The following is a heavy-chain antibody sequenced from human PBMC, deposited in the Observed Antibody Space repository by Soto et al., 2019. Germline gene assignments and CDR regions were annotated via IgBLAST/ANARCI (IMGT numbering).Heavy chain of an antibody. CDR2: ISGSGGST. Sequence: GGSLRLSCAASGFTFSSYAMSWVRQAPGKGLEWVSAISGSGGSTYYADSVKGRFTISRDNSKNTLYLQMNSLRAEDTAVYYCAKDRLRYCSGGSCRPGRWGQGTLVTVSS. J-gene: IGHJ4*02. CDR3: AKDRLRYCSGGSCRPGR. V-gene: IGHV3-23*01. D-gene: IGHD2-15*01. CDR1: GFTFSSYA.